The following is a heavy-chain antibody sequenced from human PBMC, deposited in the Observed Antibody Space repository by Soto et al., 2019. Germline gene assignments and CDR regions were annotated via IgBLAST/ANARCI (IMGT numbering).Heavy chain of an antibody. Sequence: GASVKVSCKASGGTFSSYAISWVRQAPGQGLEWMVGIIPIFGTANYAQKFQGRVTITADESTSTAYMELSTLRSEDTAVYYCARDRSGGGTFDIWGQGTMVTVSS. CDR3: ARDRSGGGTFDI. D-gene: IGHD1-26*01. CDR1: GGTFSSYA. CDR2: IIPIFGTA. V-gene: IGHV1-69*13. J-gene: IGHJ3*02.